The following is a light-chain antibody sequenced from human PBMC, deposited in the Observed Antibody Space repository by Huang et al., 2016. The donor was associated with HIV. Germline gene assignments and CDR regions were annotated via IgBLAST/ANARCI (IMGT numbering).Light chain of an antibody. CDR3: QQYNNSPFT. CDR1: QSVTTN. Sequence: EVVMTQSPATLSVSPGERAAISCRASQSVTTNLAWYQQKPGQTPRLLIYGASTRATGIPARFSGSGSDTEFTLTIGSLQSEDFADYYCQQYNNSPFTFGPGTKVDIK. CDR2: GAS. J-gene: IGKJ3*01. V-gene: IGKV3-15*01.